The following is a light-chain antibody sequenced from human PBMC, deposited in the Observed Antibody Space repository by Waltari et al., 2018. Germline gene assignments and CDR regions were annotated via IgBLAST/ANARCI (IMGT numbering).Light chain of an antibody. CDR1: SSDVAGYNY. J-gene: IGLJ1*01. Sequence: QSALTQPACVSGSPGPSSPISCTATSSDVAGYNYVAWYHQHPGNAPKLMIYDDSNRPSGVPNRISGAKSNNTASLTISGLRVEDEADYYCSSYTSSSNYVFGTVTKVTVL. V-gene: IGLV2-14*03. CDR3: SSYTSSSNYV. CDR2: DDS.